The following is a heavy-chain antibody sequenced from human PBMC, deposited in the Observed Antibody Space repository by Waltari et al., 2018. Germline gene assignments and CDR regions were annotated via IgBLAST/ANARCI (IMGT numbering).Heavy chain of an antibody. V-gene: IGHV4-38-2*02. Sequence: QVQLQESGPGLVKPSETLSLTCTVSGYSISSGYYWGWIRQPPGKGLEWIGSIYHSGSTYYNPSLKSRVTISVDTSKNQFPLKLSSVTAADMAVYYCARVLSPIVGVNWFDPWGQGTLVTVSS. CDR2: IYHSGST. D-gene: IGHD3-10*01. CDR1: GYSISSGYY. CDR3: ARVLSPIVGVNWFDP. J-gene: IGHJ5*02.